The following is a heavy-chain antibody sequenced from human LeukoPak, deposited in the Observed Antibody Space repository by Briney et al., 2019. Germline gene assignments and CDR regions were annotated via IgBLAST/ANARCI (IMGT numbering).Heavy chain of an antibody. D-gene: IGHD3-3*01. V-gene: IGHV4-59*01. CDR2: IYYSGTT. Sequence: SETLSLTCTVSGGSIGTYSWNWIRQPPGKGLEWIGYIYYSGTTNYNPSLKSRVTISVDTSKNQFSLKLSSVTAADTAVYYCAREGPYPPWSPYYYGMDVWGQGTTVTVSS. CDR1: GGSIGTYS. J-gene: IGHJ6*02. CDR3: AREGPYPPWSPYYYGMDV.